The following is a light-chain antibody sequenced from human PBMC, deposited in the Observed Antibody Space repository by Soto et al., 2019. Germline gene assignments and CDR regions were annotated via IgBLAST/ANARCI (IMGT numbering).Light chain of an antibody. CDR1: QGVSSS. J-gene: IGKJ4*01. CDR2: DAS. V-gene: IGKV3-11*01. Sequence: PGARATLACRASQGVSSSLAWDQEKPGQAPRLLIYDASNRATGIPARFSGSGSVTDFNLTVSSLEPEDFAVYYCQQRSNWPLSFGGGTKVEIK. CDR3: QQRSNWPLS.